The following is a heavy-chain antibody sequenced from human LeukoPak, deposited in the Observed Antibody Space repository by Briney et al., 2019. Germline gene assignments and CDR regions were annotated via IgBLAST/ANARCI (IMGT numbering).Heavy chain of an antibody. CDR1: GFTFSTYA. D-gene: IGHD2-8*01. CDR2: ICGDGAVS. CDR3: AQNRLDCTNTPCYVY. Sequence: PGGSLRLSCAPSGFTFSTYAMTWVRQAPGKGLEWVSAICGDGAVSYYADSVKGRFTISRDNSKSTLYLQMNSLRAEDTAVYYCAQNRLDCTNTPCYVYWGQGTLVTVSS. V-gene: IGHV3-23*01. J-gene: IGHJ4*02.